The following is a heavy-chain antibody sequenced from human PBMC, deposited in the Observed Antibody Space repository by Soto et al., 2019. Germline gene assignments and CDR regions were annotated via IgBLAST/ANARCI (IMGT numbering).Heavy chain of an antibody. CDR1: GGTFSSYA. Sequence: QVQLVQSGAEVKKPGSSVKVSCKASGGTFSSYAISWVRQAPGQGLEWMGGIIPIFGTANYAQKFQGRVTITADESTSRAYMELSSLRSEDTAVYYCAGRCDSTSCLAHFDYWGQGTLVTVSS. D-gene: IGHD2-2*01. CDR2: IIPIFGTA. CDR3: AGRCDSTSCLAHFDY. J-gene: IGHJ4*02. V-gene: IGHV1-69*01.